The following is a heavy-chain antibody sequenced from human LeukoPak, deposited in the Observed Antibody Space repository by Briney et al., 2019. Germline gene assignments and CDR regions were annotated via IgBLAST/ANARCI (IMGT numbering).Heavy chain of an antibody. J-gene: IGHJ3*01. V-gene: IGHV4-59*08. Sequence: PSETLSLTCTVSGGSISSYYWSWVRQLPGKGLEWLGHIFYNGNTNYNPSLKSRLTISVDTSKNQFSLRLRSVTAADTAVYYCARQDGYNRGLWAFDFWGQGTMVTVSS. CDR2: IFYNGNT. D-gene: IGHD5-24*01. CDR3: ARQDGYNRGLWAFDF. CDR1: GGSISSYY.